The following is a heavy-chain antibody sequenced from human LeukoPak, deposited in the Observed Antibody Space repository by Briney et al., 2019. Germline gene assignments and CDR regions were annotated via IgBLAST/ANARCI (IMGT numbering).Heavy chain of an antibody. J-gene: IGHJ4*02. CDR2: IYHSGST. Sequence: SETLSLTCTVSGYSISSCYYWGWIRQPPGKGLEWIGSIYHSGSTYYNPSLKSRVTISVDTSKNQFSLKLSSVTAADTAVYYCASNGKSTSLFDYWGQGTLVTVSS. CDR1: GYSISSCYY. CDR3: ASNGKSTSLFDY. D-gene: IGHD2-8*01. V-gene: IGHV4-38-2*02.